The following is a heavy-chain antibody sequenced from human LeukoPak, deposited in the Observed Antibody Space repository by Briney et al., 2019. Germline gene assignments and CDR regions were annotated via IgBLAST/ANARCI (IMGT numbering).Heavy chain of an antibody. Sequence: GGSLRLSCAASGFTFSTYSMNWVRQAPGKGLEWVSSISSSGSHIYYADSVKGRFTISRDNAKNSLFLQMNSLRAEDSAVYHCARGPYCGGGTCYTLGAFDIWGQGTLASVSS. CDR2: ISSSGSHI. J-gene: IGHJ3*02. CDR3: ARGPYCGGGTCYTLGAFDI. CDR1: GFTFSTYS. D-gene: IGHD2-15*01. V-gene: IGHV3-21*04.